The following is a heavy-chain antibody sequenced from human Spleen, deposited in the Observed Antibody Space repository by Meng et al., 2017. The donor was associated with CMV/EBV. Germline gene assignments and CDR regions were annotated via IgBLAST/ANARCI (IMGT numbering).Heavy chain of an antibody. D-gene: IGHD1-7*01. CDR1: GFTFSDYY. CDR3: ARHKLELQDYYYYYGMDV. V-gene: IGHV3-11*04. J-gene: IGHJ6*02. Sequence: LSLTCAASGFTFSDYYMSWIRQAPGKGLEWVSYISSSGSTIYYADSVKGRFTISRDNAKNSLYLQMNSLRAEDTAVYYCARHKLELQDYYYYYGMDVWGQGTTVTVSS. CDR2: ISSSGSTI.